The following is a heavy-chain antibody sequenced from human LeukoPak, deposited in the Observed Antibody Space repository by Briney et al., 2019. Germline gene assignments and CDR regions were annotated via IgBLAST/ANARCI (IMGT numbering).Heavy chain of an antibody. D-gene: IGHD3-10*01. CDR2: INHSGST. CDR3: ARGYIGSGSYNWFDP. V-gene: IGHV4-34*01. J-gene: IGHJ5*02. Sequence: PSETLSLTCAVYGGSFSGYYWSWIRQPPGKGLEWVGEINHSGSTNYNPSLKSRVTISLDTSKNQFYLKLSSVTAADTAVYFCARGYIGSGSYNWFDPWGQGTLVTVSS. CDR1: GGSFSGYY.